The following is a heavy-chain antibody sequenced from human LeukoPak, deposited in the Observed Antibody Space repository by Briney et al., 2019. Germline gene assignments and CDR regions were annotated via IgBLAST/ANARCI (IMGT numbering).Heavy chain of an antibody. CDR3: ASRGYSYGYYFDY. Sequence: PSETLSLTCAVSGGSISSGGYSWSWIRQPPGKGLEWIGYIYYSGSTYYNPSLKSRVTISVDTSKNQFSLKPSSVTAADTAVYYCASRGYSYGYYFDYWGQGTLVTVSS. CDR1: GGSISSGGYS. V-gene: IGHV4-30-4*07. D-gene: IGHD5-18*01. CDR2: IYYSGST. J-gene: IGHJ4*02.